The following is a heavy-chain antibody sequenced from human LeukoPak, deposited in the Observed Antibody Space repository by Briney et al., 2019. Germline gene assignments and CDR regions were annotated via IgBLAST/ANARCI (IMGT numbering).Heavy chain of an antibody. J-gene: IGHJ6*03. CDR2: ISSSSTTI. CDR3: ARNRFPITGTTNNYYYMDV. CDR1: GFIFSSYS. D-gene: IGHD1-7*01. Sequence: GGSLRLSCAASGFIFSSYSMNGVRQAPGKGLQWLSYISSSSTTIYYADSVKCRFTISRDNTKNSLYLQMNSLKAEDTAVYYCARNRFPITGTTNNYYYMDVWGKGTTVTVSS. V-gene: IGHV3-48*04.